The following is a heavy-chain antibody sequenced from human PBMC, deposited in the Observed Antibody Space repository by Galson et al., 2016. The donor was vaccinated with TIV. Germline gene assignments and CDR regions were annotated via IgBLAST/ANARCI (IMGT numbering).Heavy chain of an antibody. V-gene: IGHV3-7*03. D-gene: IGHD1-26*01. CDR1: GFTFSSYW. CDR3: TRGSPFGAY. Sequence: SLRLSCAASGFTFSSYWMLWVRQAPGKGLEWVANINQDGTEKYHVDSVKGRFTISRDNAKNSVYLQMNSLRADDMAVYYCTRGSPFGAYWGQGTLVTVSS. CDR2: INQDGTEK. J-gene: IGHJ4*02.